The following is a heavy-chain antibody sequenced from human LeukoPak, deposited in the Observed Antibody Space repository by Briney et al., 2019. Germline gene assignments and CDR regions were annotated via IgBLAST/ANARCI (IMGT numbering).Heavy chain of an antibody. V-gene: IGHV4-31*02. CDR3: ARRRLPDY. CDR2: IYYSGST. J-gene: IGHJ4*02. Sequence: WVRQHPGKGLEWIGYIYYSGSTYYNPSLKSRVTISVDTSKNQFSLKLSSVTAAGTAVYYCARRRLPDYWGQGTLVTVSS.